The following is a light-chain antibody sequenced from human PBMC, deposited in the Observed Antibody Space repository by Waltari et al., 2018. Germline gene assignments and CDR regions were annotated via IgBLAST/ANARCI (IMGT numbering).Light chain of an antibody. J-gene: IGLJ3*02. CDR1: SSNIGNNY. CDR3: GTWDSSLSFWV. Sequence: QSVLTQPPSVSAAPGQKVTISCSGSSSNIGNNYVSWYQQLPGTAPKLLIYENKKRPSGIPDRFSGSKSGTSATLGITGLQTGDEADYYCGTWDSSLSFWVFGEGTKLTVL. V-gene: IGLV1-51*02. CDR2: ENK.